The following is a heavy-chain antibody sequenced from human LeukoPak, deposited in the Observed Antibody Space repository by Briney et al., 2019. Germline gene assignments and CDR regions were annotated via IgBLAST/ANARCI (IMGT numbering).Heavy chain of an antibody. CDR2: IHYSGST. D-gene: IGHD3-9*01. Sequence: PLETLSLTCTVSGGSISSGDYYWSWFRQPPGKGLEWMGYIHYSGSTYYSPSLKSRVTISRDTSKNQFSLKLSSVTAADTAVYYCARAFDFVTGLTHYYGMDVWGQGTTVTVSS. CDR1: GGSISSGDYY. V-gene: IGHV4-30-4*01. CDR3: ARAFDFVTGLTHYYGMDV. J-gene: IGHJ6*02.